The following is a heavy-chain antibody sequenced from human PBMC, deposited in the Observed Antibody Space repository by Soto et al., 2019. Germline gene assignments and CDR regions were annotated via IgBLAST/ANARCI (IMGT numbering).Heavy chain of an antibody. V-gene: IGHV1-46*03. CDR1: GYTFNNNY. J-gene: IGHJ4*02. Sequence: QVQLVQSGAEVKKPGASVKVSCKASGYTFNNNYIQWVRQAPGQGLEWMGIINSTGGTTSYAQKFQGRVTMTRDTSTSTVYMELIGLKSEDTAIYYCATANYYGLFDYWGQGTLVTVSS. D-gene: IGHD4-17*01. CDR2: INSTGGTT. CDR3: ATANYYGLFDY.